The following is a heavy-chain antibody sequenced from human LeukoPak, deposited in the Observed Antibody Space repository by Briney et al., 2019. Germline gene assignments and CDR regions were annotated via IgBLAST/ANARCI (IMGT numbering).Heavy chain of an antibody. CDR1: GGSFSGYY. D-gene: IGHD3-16*01. Sequence: SETLSLTCAVYGGSFSGYYWSWSRQPPGKGLEWIGEINHSGSTNYNPSLKSRVTISVDTSKNQFSLKLSSVTAADTAMYYCARGLGDWGQGTLVTVSS. J-gene: IGHJ4*02. V-gene: IGHV4-34*01. CDR2: INHSGST. CDR3: ARGLGD.